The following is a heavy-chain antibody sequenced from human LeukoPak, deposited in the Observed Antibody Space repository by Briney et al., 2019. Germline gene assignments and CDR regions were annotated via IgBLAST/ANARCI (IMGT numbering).Heavy chain of an antibody. D-gene: IGHD3-22*01. CDR2: ISYDGSNK. CDR1: GFTFSSYA. J-gene: IGHJ4*02. Sequence: PGGSLRLSCAASGFTFSSYAMHWVRQAPGKGLEWVAVISYDGSNKYYADSVKGRFTISRDNSKNTLYLQMNSLRAEDTAVYYCAKDRSSGYPGSLDDWGQGTLVTVSS. CDR3: AKDRSSGYPGSLDD. V-gene: IGHV3-30-3*01.